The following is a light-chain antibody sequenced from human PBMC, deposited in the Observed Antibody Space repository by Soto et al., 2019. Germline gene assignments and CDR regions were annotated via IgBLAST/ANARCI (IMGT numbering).Light chain of an antibody. Sequence: EIVLTQSPGTLSPSPGERATLSCRASESVSNNYLAWYQQKPGQAPRLLIYGASNRATGIPARFSGSGSGTEFTLTISSLQSEDFAVYYCQQYNNWPITFGQGTRLEI. CDR3: QQYNNWPIT. CDR2: GAS. V-gene: IGKV3D-15*01. CDR1: ESVSNN. J-gene: IGKJ5*01.